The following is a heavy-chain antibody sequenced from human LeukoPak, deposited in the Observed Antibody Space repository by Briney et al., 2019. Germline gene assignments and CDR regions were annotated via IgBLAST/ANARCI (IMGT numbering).Heavy chain of an antibody. D-gene: IGHD1-26*01. CDR2: ISSSSRSI. CDR3: AGANPVVGATTDFDY. Sequence: PGGSLRLACAASGFTFGSISMNWVRQAPGKGLEWVSSISSSSRSIYYADSVKGRFTISRDNAKNSLYLQMNSLRAEDTAVYYCAGANPVVGATTDFDYWGQGTLVTVSS. V-gene: IGHV3-21*01. J-gene: IGHJ4*02. CDR1: GFTFGSIS.